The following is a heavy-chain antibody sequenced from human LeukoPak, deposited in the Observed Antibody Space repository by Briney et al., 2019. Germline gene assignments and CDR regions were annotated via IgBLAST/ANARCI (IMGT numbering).Heavy chain of an antibody. Sequence: ASVKVSCKASGYTFTGYYIHWVRQAPGQGLEWMGWINPHSGGTNYAQKFQGGVTMTRDTSITTAYMELSSLRSDDTAVYYCARPMVRGARYYFDYWGQGTLVTVSS. V-gene: IGHV1-2*02. J-gene: IGHJ4*02. CDR1: GYTFTGYY. D-gene: IGHD3-10*01. CDR3: ARPMVRGARYYFDY. CDR2: INPHSGGT.